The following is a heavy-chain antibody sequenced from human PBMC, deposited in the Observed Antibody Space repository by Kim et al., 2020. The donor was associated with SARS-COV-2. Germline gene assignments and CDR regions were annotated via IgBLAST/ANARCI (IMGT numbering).Heavy chain of an antibody. J-gene: IGHJ4*02. V-gene: IGHV1-3*01. CDR3: ARDRHYDFWSGYYFDY. D-gene: IGHD3-3*01. Sequence: SQKFQGRVTVTRDTSASTAYMELSSLRSEDTAVYYCARDRHYDFWSGYYFDYWGQGTLVTVSS.